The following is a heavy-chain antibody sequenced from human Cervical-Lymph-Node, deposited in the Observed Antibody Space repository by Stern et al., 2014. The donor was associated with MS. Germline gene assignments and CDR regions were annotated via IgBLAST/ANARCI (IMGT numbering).Heavy chain of an antibody. CDR3: SRDADGYSLVFGY. Sequence: QLQLQESGPGLVKPSQTLSLTCAVTGGSISSAEYYWSWIRQSPGQGLEWLGYIHNSGPTYYKPSLKSRVTISVDTSKNQFSLKLRSVTAADTAVYYCSRDADGYSLVFGYWGRGTLVTVAS. D-gene: IGHD5-24*01. CDR1: GGSISSAEYY. CDR2: IHNSGPT. V-gene: IGHV4-30-4*01. J-gene: IGHJ4*02.